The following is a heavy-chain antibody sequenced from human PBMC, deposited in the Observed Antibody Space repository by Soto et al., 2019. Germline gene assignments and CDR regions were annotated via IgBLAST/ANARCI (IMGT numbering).Heavy chain of an antibody. CDR2: ISSSSSSSYI. CDR1: GFTFSTYS. V-gene: IGHV3-21*01. D-gene: IGHD2-2*01. Sequence: LRLSCAASGFTFSTYSMNWVRQAPGKGLEWVSSISSSSSSSYIYYADSVKGRFSISRDNAKNSLYLQMNSLRAEDTAVYYCARQGSSTKYYTMDVWGQGTTVTVSS. J-gene: IGHJ6*02. CDR3: ARQGSSTKYYTMDV.